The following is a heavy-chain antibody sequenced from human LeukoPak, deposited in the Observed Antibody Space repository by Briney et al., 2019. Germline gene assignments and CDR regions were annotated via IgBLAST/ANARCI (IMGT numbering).Heavy chain of an antibody. D-gene: IGHD2-2*01. Sequence: QPGGSLRLSCAASGFTFSSYAMHWVRQAPGKGLEWVAVISYDGSNKYYADSVKGRFTISRDNSKNTLYLQMNSLRAEDTAVYYCARESFQNPHSIVVVPAAIEGAFNIWGQGTMVTVSS. CDR3: ARESFQNPHSIVVVPAAIEGAFNI. J-gene: IGHJ3*02. CDR1: GFTFSSYA. V-gene: IGHV3-30-3*01. CDR2: ISYDGSNK.